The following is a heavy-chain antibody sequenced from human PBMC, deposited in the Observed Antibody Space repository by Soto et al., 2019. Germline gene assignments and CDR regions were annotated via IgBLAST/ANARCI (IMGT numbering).Heavy chain of an antibody. D-gene: IGHD6-6*01. V-gene: IGHV3-21*01. Sequence: GGSLRLSCAASGFSFSTYSMNWVRQAPGKGLEWVSSITSSSSYIYYADSLKGRFTISRDNAKNSLYLQMNSLRAEDTAVYYCARAQKSGSSIVPRPASFDYWGQGTLVTVSS. CDR2: ITSSSSYI. J-gene: IGHJ4*02. CDR1: GFSFSTYS. CDR3: ARAQKSGSSIVPRPASFDY.